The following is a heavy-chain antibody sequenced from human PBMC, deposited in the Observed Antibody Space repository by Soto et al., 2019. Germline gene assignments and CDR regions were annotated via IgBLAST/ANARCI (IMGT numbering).Heavy chain of an antibody. CDR3: ARVSGYYDSSAYYPPPDAFDI. D-gene: IGHD3-22*01. CDR2: IYHSGST. V-gene: IGHV4-30-2*01. Sequence: PSETLSLTCAVSGGSISSGGYSWSWIRQPPGKGLEWIGYIYHSGSTYYNPSLKSRVTISVDRSKNQFSLKLSSVTAADTAVYYCARVSGYYDSSAYYPPPDAFDIWGQGTMVTVSS. CDR1: GGSISSGGYS. J-gene: IGHJ3*02.